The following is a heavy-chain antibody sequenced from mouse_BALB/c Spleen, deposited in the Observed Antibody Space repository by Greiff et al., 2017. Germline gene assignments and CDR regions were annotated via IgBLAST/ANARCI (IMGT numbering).Heavy chain of an antibody. J-gene: IGHJ2*01. CDR1: GYSFTSDYA. V-gene: IGHV3-2*02. CDR3: ARGDYDGY. Sequence: EVKLMESGPGLVKPSQSLSLSCTATGYSFTSDYAWNWIRQCPGNKLEWMGYISYSGSTSYNPSLKSRISITRETSKNQFFLQLNSVTTAATATYYCARGDYDGYWGQGTTLTVSS. CDR2: ISYSGST. D-gene: IGHD2-4*01.